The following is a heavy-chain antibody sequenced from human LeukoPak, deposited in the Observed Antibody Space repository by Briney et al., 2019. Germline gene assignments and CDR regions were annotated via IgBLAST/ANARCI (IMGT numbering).Heavy chain of an antibody. D-gene: IGHD6-19*01. CDR2: IYGGGST. J-gene: IGHJ4*02. Sequence: GGSLRLSCAASRFTFSNYWMSWVRQAPGKGLEWVSVIYGGGSTYYADSVKGRFTISRDTPKNTLYLQMNSLRVEDTAVYYCASWPVGWYGEDSWGQGTLVTVSS. CDR3: ASWPVGWYGEDS. CDR1: RFTFSNYW. V-gene: IGHV3-53*01.